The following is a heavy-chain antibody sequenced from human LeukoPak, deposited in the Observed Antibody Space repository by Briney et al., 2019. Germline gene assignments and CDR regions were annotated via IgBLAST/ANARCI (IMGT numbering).Heavy chain of an antibody. D-gene: IGHD6-13*01. CDR1: GFTFSSYW. CDR2: IKQDGSEK. J-gene: IGHJ4*02. V-gene: IGHV3-7*03. CDR3: ARVAAAGLYYFDY. Sequence: GGSLRLSCAASGFTFSSYWMSWVRQAPGKGLEWVANIKQDGSEKYYVDSVKGRFTISRDNAKNSPYLQMNSLRAEDTAVYYCARVAAAGLYYFDYWGQGTLVTVSS.